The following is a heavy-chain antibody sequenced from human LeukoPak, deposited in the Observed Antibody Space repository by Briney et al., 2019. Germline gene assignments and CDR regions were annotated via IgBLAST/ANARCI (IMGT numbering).Heavy chain of an antibody. Sequence: GGSLRLSCAASGFTFSGSAMHWVRQASGKGLEWVGRIRSKANSYATAYAASVKGRFTISRDDSKNTAYLQINSLKTEDTAVYYCNRPSSAAGTVDYWGQGTLVTVSS. V-gene: IGHV3-73*01. CDR2: IRSKANSYAT. CDR1: GFTFSGSA. J-gene: IGHJ4*02. CDR3: NRPSSAAGTVDY. D-gene: IGHD6-13*01.